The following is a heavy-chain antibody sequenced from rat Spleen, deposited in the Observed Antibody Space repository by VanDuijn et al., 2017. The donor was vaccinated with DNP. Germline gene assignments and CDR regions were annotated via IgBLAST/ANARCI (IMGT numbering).Heavy chain of an antibody. CDR1: GFSLTSYT. D-gene: IGHD4-2*01. V-gene: IGHV2-15*01. Sequence: QVQLKESGPGLVQPSETLSLTCTVSGFSLTSYTVSWVRQPPGKGLEWLGVKWNNGGTDYNSAIISRLSISRDTSKSQVFLKMNSLQTEDTAMYLCATGVYWGQGVMVTVSS. J-gene: IGHJ2*01. CDR2: KWNNGGT. CDR3: ATGVY.